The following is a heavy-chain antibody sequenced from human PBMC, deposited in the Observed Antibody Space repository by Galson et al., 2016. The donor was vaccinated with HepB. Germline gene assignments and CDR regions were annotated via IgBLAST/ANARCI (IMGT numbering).Heavy chain of an antibody. CDR3: ARDLSSSSTRGWFDP. CDR2: IKQDGSEK. V-gene: IGHV3-7*03. D-gene: IGHD6-6*01. J-gene: IGHJ5*02. Sequence: SLRLSCAASGLTFSSYWMSWVRQAPGKGLEWVANIKQDGSEKYYVDSVKGRFTISRDNAKNSLYLQMNSLRAEDTAVYYCARDLSSSSTRGWFDPWGQGTLVTVSS. CDR1: GLTFSSYW.